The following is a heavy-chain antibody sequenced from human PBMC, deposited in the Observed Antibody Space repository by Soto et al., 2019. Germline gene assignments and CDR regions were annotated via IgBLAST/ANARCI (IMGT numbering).Heavy chain of an antibody. D-gene: IGHD2-15*01. V-gene: IGHV1-3*01. CDR2: INSGNGNT. CDR3: AHRPLGFATRFAP. CDR1: GYTFSSYA. J-gene: IGHJ5*02. Sequence: XSVKVSFKASGYTFSSYAMHLVRHSPGQRLEWMGWINSGNGNTKYSQKFQGRVTITRDTSASTAYMELSSLRSEDTATYYCAHRPLGFATRFAPWGQGTLVTVSS.